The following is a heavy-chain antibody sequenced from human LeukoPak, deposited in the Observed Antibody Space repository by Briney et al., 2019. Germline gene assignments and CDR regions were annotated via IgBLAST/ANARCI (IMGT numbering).Heavy chain of an antibody. Sequence: GASVKVSCKASGYTFSSYGISWVRQAPGQGLEWMGWISAYNGNINYAQKLQGRVTMTTDASTSTAYMELRSLRSDDTAVYYCARVRIEQQPYDYWGQGTLVTVSS. J-gene: IGHJ4*02. V-gene: IGHV1-18*01. CDR3: ARVRIEQQPYDY. D-gene: IGHD6-13*01. CDR1: GYTFSSYG. CDR2: ISAYNGNI.